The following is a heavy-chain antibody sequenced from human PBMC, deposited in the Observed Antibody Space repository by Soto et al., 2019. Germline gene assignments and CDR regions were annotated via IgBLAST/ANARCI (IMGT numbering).Heavy chain of an antibody. V-gene: IGHV3-23*01. CDR3: EKGKAETAN. CDR1: VFTFISFD. J-gene: IGHJ1*01. Sequence: WLSXRLSWAASVFTFISFDIGWFRQAPGKGLEWVSGISTSCGTTYYADSVKGRCTSSRDNSKNTLYLQMTSLRAEDTAVYYCEKGKAETANWGQGTLVTVSS. CDR2: ISTSCGTT. D-gene: IGHD5-18*01.